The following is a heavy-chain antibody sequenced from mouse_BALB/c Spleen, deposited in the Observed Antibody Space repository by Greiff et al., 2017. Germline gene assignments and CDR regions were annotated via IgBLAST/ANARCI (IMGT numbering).Heavy chain of an antibody. CDR3: ARLYGNYGNYAMDY. Sequence: EVKLVESGGGLVKPGGSLKLSCAASGFTFSSYAMSWVRQTPEKRLEWVATISSGGSYTYYPDSVKGRFTISRDNAKNTLYLQMSSLRSEDTAMYYCARLYGNYGNYAMDYWGQGTSVTVSS. V-gene: IGHV5-9-3*01. J-gene: IGHJ4*01. CDR1: GFTFSSYA. D-gene: IGHD2-10*02. CDR2: ISSGGSYT.